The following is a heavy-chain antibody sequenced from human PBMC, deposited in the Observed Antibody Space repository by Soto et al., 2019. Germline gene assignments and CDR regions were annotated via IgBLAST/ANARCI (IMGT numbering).Heavy chain of an antibody. CDR3: ARVTSPYYYYYGMDV. Sequence: QVQLVESGGGVVQPGRSLRLSCAASGFTFSSYGMHWVRQAPGKGLEWVAVIWYDGSNKYYADSVKGRFTISRDNSKNTLYLQMNSLRAEDTAVYYCARVTSPYYYYYGMDVWGQGTTVTVSS. V-gene: IGHV3-33*01. CDR2: IWYDGSNK. D-gene: IGHD3-3*01. CDR1: GFTFSSYG. J-gene: IGHJ6*02.